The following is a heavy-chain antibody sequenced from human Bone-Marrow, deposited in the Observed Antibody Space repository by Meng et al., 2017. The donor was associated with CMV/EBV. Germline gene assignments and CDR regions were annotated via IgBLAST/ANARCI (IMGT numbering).Heavy chain of an antibody. CDR2: INPNSGGT. V-gene: IGHV1-2*02. J-gene: IGHJ4*02. CDR3: AREEVFAAAPL. Sequence: ASVKVSCKASGYTFTGYYMHWVRQAPGQGLEWMGWINPNSGGTNYAQEFQGRVTMTGDTSISTAYMELSRLRSDDTAVYYCAREEVFAAAPLWGQGTLVTVSS. D-gene: IGHD6-13*01. CDR1: GYTFTGYY.